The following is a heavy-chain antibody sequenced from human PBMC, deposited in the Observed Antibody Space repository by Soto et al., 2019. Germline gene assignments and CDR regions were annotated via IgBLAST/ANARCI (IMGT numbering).Heavy chain of an antibody. CDR1: GFTFSSYG. CDR2: ISYDGSNK. Sequence: GGSLRLSCAASGFTFSSYGMHWVRQAPGKGLEWVAVISYDGSNKYYADSVKGRFTISRDNSKNTLYLQMNSLRAEDTAVYYCAKDRISSIAARPGYYGMDVWGQGTTVTVSS. V-gene: IGHV3-30*18. J-gene: IGHJ6*02. CDR3: AKDRISSIAARPGYYGMDV. D-gene: IGHD6-6*01.